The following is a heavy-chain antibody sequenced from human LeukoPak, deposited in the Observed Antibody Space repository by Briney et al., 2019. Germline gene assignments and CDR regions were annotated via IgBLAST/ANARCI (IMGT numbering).Heavy chain of an antibody. CDR1: GYSFNSYW. CDR2: IYPGDSDT. Sequence: GESLKISCKGSGYSFNSYWIAWVRQMPGRGLEWMGVIYPGDSDTRYSPSFQGQVTISADKSITTAYLQWSSLKASDTAIYYCAGRGTYYFDSWGQGTLVTVSS. V-gene: IGHV5-51*01. J-gene: IGHJ4*02. CDR3: AGRGTYYFDS. D-gene: IGHD3-16*01.